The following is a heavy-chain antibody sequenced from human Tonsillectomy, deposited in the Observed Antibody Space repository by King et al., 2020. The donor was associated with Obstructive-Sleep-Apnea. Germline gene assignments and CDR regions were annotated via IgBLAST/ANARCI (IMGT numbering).Heavy chain of an antibody. J-gene: IGHJ4*02. CDR3: ARDGSGESYGFHYFDY. Sequence: QLQESGPGLVKPSETLSLTCTVSGGSISSSSYYWGWIRQPPGQGLEWIGSIYYSGSTYYNPSLKSRVTISVDTSKNQFSLKLSSVTAADTAVYYCARDGSGESYGFHYFDYWGQGTLVTVSS. CDR2: IYYSGST. D-gene: IGHD5-18*01. V-gene: IGHV4-39*07. CDR1: GGSISSSSYY.